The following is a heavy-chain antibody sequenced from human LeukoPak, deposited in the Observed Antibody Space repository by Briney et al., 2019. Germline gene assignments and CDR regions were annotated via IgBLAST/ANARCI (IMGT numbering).Heavy chain of an antibody. D-gene: IGHD3-22*01. CDR1: GGSISSYY. Sequence: SETLSLTCTVSGGSISSYYWSWIRKPPGKGLEWIGHIYHGGSTYYNPSLNSRVTISVDRSKNQFSLKLSSVTAADTAVYYCARLPGGYYDSSGNYYFDYWGQGTLVTVSS. J-gene: IGHJ4*02. V-gene: IGHV4-59*12. CDR2: IYHGGST. CDR3: ARLPGGYYDSSGNYYFDY.